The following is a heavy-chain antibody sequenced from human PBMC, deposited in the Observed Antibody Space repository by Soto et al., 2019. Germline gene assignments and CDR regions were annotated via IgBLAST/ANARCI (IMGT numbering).Heavy chain of an antibody. Sequence: QVQLQQWGAGLLKPSETLSLTCAVYGGSFSGYYWNWIRQPPGKGLEWIGEIDHSGYTNCNPSLKSRVTISVDTSKNQFSLRLTSVTAADTAVYYCARVRDWFDPWGQGTLVTVSS. CDR1: GGSFSGYY. CDR3: ARVRDWFDP. CDR2: IDHSGYT. J-gene: IGHJ5*02. V-gene: IGHV4-34*01. D-gene: IGHD3-3*01.